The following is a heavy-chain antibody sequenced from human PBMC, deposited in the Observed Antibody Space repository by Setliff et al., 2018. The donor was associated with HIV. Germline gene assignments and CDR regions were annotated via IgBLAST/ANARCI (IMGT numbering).Heavy chain of an antibody. J-gene: IGHJ6*02. CDR1: GFTFSSYA. V-gene: IGHV3-30*01. Sequence: GSLRLSCAASGFTFSSYAMHRVRQAPGKGLEWVAVISYDGSNKYYADSVKGRFTISRDNSKNTLYLQMNSLRAEDTAVYYCARSVIGYYYYGMDVWGQGTLVTVSS. CDR3: ARSVIGYYYYGMDV. CDR2: ISYDGSNK. D-gene: IGHD3-10*01.